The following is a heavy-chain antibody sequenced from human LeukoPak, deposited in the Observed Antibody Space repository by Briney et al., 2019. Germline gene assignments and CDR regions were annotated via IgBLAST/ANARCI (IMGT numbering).Heavy chain of an antibody. CDR1: GCTFTSYG. CDR2: ISGSNGNT. Sequence: ASVKVSCKASGCTFTSYGISGVRQAPGQELEWMGWISGSNGNTNYAQKLQGRATMTTNPSTSTAYMELRSLRSDDTAVYYCAREEGNWGDAFDIWGQGTMVTVSS. CDR3: AREEGNWGDAFDI. D-gene: IGHD7-27*01. V-gene: IGHV1-18*01. J-gene: IGHJ3*02.